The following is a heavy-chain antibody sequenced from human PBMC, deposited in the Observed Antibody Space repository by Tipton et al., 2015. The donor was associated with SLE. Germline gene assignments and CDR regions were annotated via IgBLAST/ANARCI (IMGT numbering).Heavy chain of an antibody. J-gene: IGHJ5*02. CDR3: ARGGTGDGRNPFDP. CDR1: DGSLSNYY. V-gene: IGHV4-34*01. CDR2: ITRRGKT. Sequence: TLSLTCAVHDGSLSNYYWSWFRRPPGRGLEWIGEITRRGKTNYNPSLKSRVTISVDTSKNQFSLNLRSMTAADTAVYYCARGGTGDGRNPFDPWGQGTLVTVSS. D-gene: IGHD4-23*01.